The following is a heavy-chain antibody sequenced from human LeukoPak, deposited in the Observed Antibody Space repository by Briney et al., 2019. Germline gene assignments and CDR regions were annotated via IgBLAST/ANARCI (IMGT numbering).Heavy chain of an antibody. CDR1: GFTFSSYA. J-gene: IGHJ3*02. V-gene: IGHV3-30*04. Sequence: GGSLRLSCAASGFTFSSYAMHWVRQAPGKGLEWVAVISYDGSNKYYADSVKGRFTISRDNSKNTLYLQMNSLRAEDTAVYHCARVRGSGSFAFDIWGQGTMVTVSS. D-gene: IGHD3-10*01. CDR3: ARVRGSGSFAFDI. CDR2: ISYDGSNK.